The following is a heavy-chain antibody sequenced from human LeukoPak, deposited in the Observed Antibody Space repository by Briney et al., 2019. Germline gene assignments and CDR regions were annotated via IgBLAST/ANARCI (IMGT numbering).Heavy chain of an antibody. CDR3: ARAPRLVATIYYFDY. Sequence: SSETLSLTCAVYGGSFSGYYWSWIRQPPGKGLEWIGYIYHSGSTYYNPSLKSRVTISVDRSKNQFSLKLSSVTAADTAVYYCARAPRLVATIYYFDYWGQGTLVTVSS. CDR2: IYHSGST. V-gene: IGHV4-34*01. D-gene: IGHD5-12*01. CDR1: GGSFSGYY. J-gene: IGHJ4*02.